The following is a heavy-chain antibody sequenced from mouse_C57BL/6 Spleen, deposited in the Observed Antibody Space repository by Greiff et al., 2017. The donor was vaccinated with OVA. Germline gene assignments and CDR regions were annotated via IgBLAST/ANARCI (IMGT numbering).Heavy chain of an antibody. D-gene: IGHD4-1*01. V-gene: IGHV1-69*01. J-gene: IGHJ2*01. CDR2: IDPSDSYT. CDR3: ARELERGYYFDY. Sequence: QVQLQQPGAELVMPGASVKLSCKASGYTFTSYWMHWVKQRPGQGLEWIGEIDPSDSYTNYNQKFKGKSTLTVDKSSSTAYMQLSSLTSEDSAVYYCARELERGYYFDYWGQGTTLTVSS. CDR1: GYTFTSYW.